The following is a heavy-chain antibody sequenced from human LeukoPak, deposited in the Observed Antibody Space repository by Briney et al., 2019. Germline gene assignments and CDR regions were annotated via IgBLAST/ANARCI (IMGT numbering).Heavy chain of an antibody. CDR2: INAGNSNT. D-gene: IGHD3-16*02. V-gene: IGHV1-3*01. Sequence: GASVKDSCKASGYTFTSYAMHWVRQAPGQRLEWMGWINAGNSNTKYSQKFQGRVTITRDTSVSTAYMELSSLRSEDTAVYYCASSYYVWGSYRPTYYFDYWGQGTLVTVSS. J-gene: IGHJ4*02. CDR3: ASSYYVWGSYRPTYYFDY. CDR1: GYTFTSYA.